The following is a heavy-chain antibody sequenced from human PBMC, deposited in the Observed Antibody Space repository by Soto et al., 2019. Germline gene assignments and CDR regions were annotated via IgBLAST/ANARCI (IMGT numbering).Heavy chain of an antibody. Sequence: QVPLVQSGAEVKKPGASVKVSCKASGYTFSNYGISWVRQAPGQGLEWMGWISAHSGDTNYAQSLQGRVTMTTDTSTSTAYMELRSLRSDDTAVYYCAVGTYNDYWGQGTRVTVSS. D-gene: IGHD7-27*01. CDR2: ISAHSGDT. V-gene: IGHV1-18*01. CDR3: AVGTYNDY. J-gene: IGHJ4*02. CDR1: GYTFSNYG.